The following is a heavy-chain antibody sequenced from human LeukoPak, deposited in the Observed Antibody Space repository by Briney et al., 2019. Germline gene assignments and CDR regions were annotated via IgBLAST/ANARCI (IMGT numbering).Heavy chain of an antibody. CDR1: GFTFSSYS. CDR2: ISSSSSYI. D-gene: IGHD6-6*01. V-gene: IGHV3-21*01. J-gene: IGHJ4*02. Sequence: TGGSLRPSCAASGFTFSSYSMNWVRQAPGKGLEWVSSISSSSSYICYADSVKGRFTISRDNAKNSLYLQMNSLRAEDTAVYYCASPLYSSSSVWGQGTLVTVSS. CDR3: ASPLYSSSSV.